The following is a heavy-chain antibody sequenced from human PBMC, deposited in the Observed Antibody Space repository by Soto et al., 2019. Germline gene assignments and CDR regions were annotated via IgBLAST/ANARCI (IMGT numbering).Heavy chain of an antibody. V-gene: IGHV4-59*01. CDR2: YSGFT. CDR1: GGSITTYQ. J-gene: IGHJ4*02. CDR3: ARDKITGLFDY. D-gene: IGHD2-8*02. Sequence: SETLSLTCTVSGGSITTYQWSWIRQPPGKGLEWIGGYSGFTNYNPSLESRATISVDRSKNQFSLKLRSVTAADTAVYYCARDKITGLFDYWGQGTLVTVSS.